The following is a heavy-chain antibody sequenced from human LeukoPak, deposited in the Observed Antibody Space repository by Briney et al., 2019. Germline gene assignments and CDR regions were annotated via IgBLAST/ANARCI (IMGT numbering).Heavy chain of an antibody. J-gene: IGHJ4*02. CDR2: IIPIFGTA. CDR1: EGTFSSYA. D-gene: IGHD3-22*01. V-gene: IGHV1-69*01. CDR3: ARRDPDSSGYRY. Sequence: SVNVSCKASEGTFSSYAISWVRQAPGQGLEWMGGIIPIFGTANYAQKFQGRVTITADESTSTAYMELSSLRSEDTAVYYCARRDPDSSGYRYWGQGTLVTVSS.